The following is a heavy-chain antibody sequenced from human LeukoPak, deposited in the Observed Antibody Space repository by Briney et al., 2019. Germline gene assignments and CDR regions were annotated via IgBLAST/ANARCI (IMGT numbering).Heavy chain of an antibody. Sequence: ASVKASCKASGYTFTGYYMHWVRQAPGQGLGWMGWINPNSGGTNYAQKFQGRVTMTRDTSISTAYMEVSGLRSDDTAVYYCAREIAAVGTGNFDFWGQGTLVTVSS. CDR1: GYTFTGYY. CDR2: INPNSGGT. CDR3: AREIAAVGTGNFDF. J-gene: IGHJ4*02. V-gene: IGHV1-2*02. D-gene: IGHD6-13*01.